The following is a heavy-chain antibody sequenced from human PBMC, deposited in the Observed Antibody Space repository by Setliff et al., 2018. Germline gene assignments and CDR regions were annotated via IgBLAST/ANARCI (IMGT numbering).Heavy chain of an antibody. V-gene: IGHV4-34*01. Sequence: SETLSLTCAVYGGSFNVYFWSWIRQPPGKGLEWFGEIDQSGSGDYNPSFKGRVTISVDTSKKQFSLTLNSVTAADTALYYCRQAVVGRDVFDIWGQGTVVT. CDR3: RQAVVGRDVFDI. D-gene: IGHD1-1*01. CDR2: IDQSGSG. J-gene: IGHJ3*02. CDR1: GGSFNVYF.